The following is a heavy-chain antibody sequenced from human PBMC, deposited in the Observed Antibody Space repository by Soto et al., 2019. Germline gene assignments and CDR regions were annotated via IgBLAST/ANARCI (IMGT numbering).Heavy chain of an antibody. V-gene: IGHV4-59*08. J-gene: IGHJ4*02. CDR1: GGSISSYY. CDR3: ARHLGYCSSASCERPFXY. D-gene: IGHD2-2*01. CDR2: IYYSGST. Sequence: SETLSLTCTVSGGSISSYYWSWIRQPPGKGLEWIGYIYYSGSTNYNPSLKSRVTISVDTSKNQFSLKLSSVTAADTAVYYCARHLGYCSSASCERPFXYWGQGTLVTVSS.